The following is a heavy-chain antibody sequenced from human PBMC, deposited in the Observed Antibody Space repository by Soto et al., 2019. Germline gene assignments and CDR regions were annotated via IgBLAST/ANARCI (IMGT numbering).Heavy chain of an antibody. D-gene: IGHD6-13*01. V-gene: IGHV1-18*01. J-gene: IGHJ6*02. CDR1: GYTFTSYG. CDR3: ASFSIAAADPYGMDV. Sequence: QVQLVQSGAEVKKPGASVKVSCKASGYTFTSYGFSCVRQAPGQGLEWMGWISAYNGNTNYAQKVQGRVTMTTDTSTSTAYMELRSLRSDDTAVYYCASFSIAAADPYGMDVWGQGTTVTVSS. CDR2: ISAYNGNT.